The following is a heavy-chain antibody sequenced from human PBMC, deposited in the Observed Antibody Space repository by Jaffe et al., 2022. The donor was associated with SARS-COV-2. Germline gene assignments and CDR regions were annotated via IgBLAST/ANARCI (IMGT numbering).Heavy chain of an antibody. J-gene: IGHJ3*02. V-gene: IGHV3-30*18. CDR3: AKDMGGRQLAPVWAFDI. CDR2: ISYDGSNK. Sequence: QVQLVESGGGVVQPGRSLRLSCAASGFTFSSYGMHWVRQAPGKGLEWVAVISYDGSNKYYADSVKGRFTISRDNSKNTLYLQMNSLRAEDTAVYYCAKDMGGRQLAPVWAFDIWGQGTMVTVSS. D-gene: IGHD6-6*01. CDR1: GFTFSSYG.